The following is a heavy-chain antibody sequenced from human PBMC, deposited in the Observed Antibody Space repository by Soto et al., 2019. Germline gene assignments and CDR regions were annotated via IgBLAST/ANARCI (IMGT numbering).Heavy chain of an antibody. J-gene: IGHJ4*02. CDR3: ARSSVRGWSY. V-gene: IGHV4-34*01. CDR1: GGSFSGYY. CDR2: ITHSGST. D-gene: IGHD3-10*02. Sequence: SETLSLTCAVYGGSFSGYYWTWIRQPPGKGLEWIGEITHSGSTNYNPSLKSRVTISVDTSKNQFSLNLNSVTAADTAVYYCARSSVRGWSYWGRGTLVTVSS.